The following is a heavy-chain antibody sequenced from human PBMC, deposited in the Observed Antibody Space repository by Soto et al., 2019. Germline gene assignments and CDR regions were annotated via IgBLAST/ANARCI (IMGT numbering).Heavy chain of an antibody. CDR3: ARNPERYGDAFDI. CDR2: IYYSGST. Sequence: PSETLSLTCTVSGGASSSYYWSWIRKPPGKGLEWIGYIYYSGSTNYNPSLKSRVTISVDTSKNQFSLKLSSVTAADTAVYYCARNPERYGDAFDIWGQGTMVTVSS. D-gene: IGHD1-1*01. J-gene: IGHJ3*02. V-gene: IGHV4-59*01. CDR1: GGASSSYY.